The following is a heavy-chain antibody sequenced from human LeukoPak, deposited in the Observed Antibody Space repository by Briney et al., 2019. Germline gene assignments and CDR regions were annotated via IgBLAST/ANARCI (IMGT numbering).Heavy chain of an antibody. J-gene: IGHJ5*02. Sequence: GGSLRLSCAASGFMFTGSAMHWVRQAPGKGLEWVGRIRSKPTNYATTYGASVKGRFIISRDDSKHKVYLQMNSLKTEDTAVYYCTTDYDFWSGYRVSGPSRPWGQGTLVTVSS. CDR3: TTDYDFWSGYRVSGPSRP. CDR2: IRSKPTNYAT. CDR1: GFMFTGSA. V-gene: IGHV3-73*01. D-gene: IGHD3-3*01.